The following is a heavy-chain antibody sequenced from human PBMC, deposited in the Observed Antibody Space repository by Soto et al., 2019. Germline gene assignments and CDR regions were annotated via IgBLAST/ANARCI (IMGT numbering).Heavy chain of an antibody. V-gene: IGHV1-69*01. CDR3: ARDAEGYCSSTSCYLSRFGMDV. CDR1: GGTFSSYA. J-gene: IGHJ6*02. D-gene: IGHD2-2*01. CDR2: IIPIFGTA. Sequence: QVQLVQSGAEVKKPGSSVKVSCKASGGTFSSYAISWVRQAPGQGLEWMGGIIPIFGTANYAQKFQGRVTITADESTSTAYMELSSLRSEDTAVYYYARDAEGYCSSTSCYLSRFGMDVWGQGTTVTVSS.